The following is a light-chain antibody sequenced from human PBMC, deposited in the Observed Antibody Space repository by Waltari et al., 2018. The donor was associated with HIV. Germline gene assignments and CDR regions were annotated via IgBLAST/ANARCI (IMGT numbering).Light chain of an antibody. V-gene: IGKV4-1*01. J-gene: IGKJ1*01. Sequence: DIVMTQSPDSLAVSLGERATINCKSSQSVLSSSNNKNYLVWYQQKPGQPPKLLIYWASTRESGVPDRFSGSGSGTDVKLTISSLQAEDVAVYYCQQYYSTPWTFGQGTKVEVK. CDR3: QQYYSTPWT. CDR1: QSVLSSSNNKNY. CDR2: WAS.